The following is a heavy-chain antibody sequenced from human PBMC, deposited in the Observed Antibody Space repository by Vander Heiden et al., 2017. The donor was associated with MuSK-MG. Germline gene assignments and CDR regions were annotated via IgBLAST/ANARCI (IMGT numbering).Heavy chain of an antibody. V-gene: IGHV4-34*01. CDR1: GGSFSGYY. J-gene: IGHJ4*02. CDR2: INHSGST. Sequence: QVQLQQWSAGLLKPSETLSLTCAVYGGSFSGYYWSWIRQPPGKGLEWIGEINHSGSTNYNPSLKSRVTISVDTSKNQFSLKLNSVTAADTAVYYCARVSGTGSPYYFDYWCQGTLVTVSS. CDR3: ARVSGTGSPYYFDY. D-gene: IGHD6-19*01.